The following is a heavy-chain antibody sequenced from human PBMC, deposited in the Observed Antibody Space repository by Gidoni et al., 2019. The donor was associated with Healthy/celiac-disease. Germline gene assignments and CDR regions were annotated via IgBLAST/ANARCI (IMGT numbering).Heavy chain of an antibody. CDR1: GFTFDDYA. D-gene: IGHD1-26*01. CDR2: ISWNSGSI. J-gene: IGHJ4*02. V-gene: IGHV3-9*01. Sequence: EVQLVESGGGVVQPGRSLRLSCAASGFTFDDYAWHWVRQAPGKGLEWVSGISWNSGSIGYADSVKGRFTISRDNAKNSLYLQMNSLRAEDTALYYCAKAPDSVGATADWGQGTLVTVSS. CDR3: AKAPDSVGATAD.